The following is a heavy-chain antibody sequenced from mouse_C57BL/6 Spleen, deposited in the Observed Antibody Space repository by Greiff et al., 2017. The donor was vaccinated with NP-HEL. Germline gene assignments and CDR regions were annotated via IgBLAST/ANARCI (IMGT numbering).Heavy chain of an antibody. D-gene: IGHD2-1*01. Sequence: VKLVESGPGLVAPSQSLSITCTVSGFSLTSYAISWVRQPPGKGLEWLGVIWTGGGTNYNSALKSRLSISKDNSKSQVFLKMNSLQTDDTARYYCARNPSTRYNDGMDYWGQGTSVTVSS. CDR3: ARNPSTRYNDGMDY. CDR1: GFSLTSYA. CDR2: IWTGGGT. J-gene: IGHJ4*01. V-gene: IGHV2-9-1*01.